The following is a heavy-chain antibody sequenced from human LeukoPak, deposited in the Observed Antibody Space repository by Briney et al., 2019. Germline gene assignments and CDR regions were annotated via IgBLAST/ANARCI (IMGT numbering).Heavy chain of an antibody. Sequence: GGSLRLSCAASGFTFSSSSMNWVRQAPGKGLEWVSFISSSSTTIYYADSVKGRFTISRDNAKNSLYLQMNSLRAEDTAVYYCARDPITIFGVVSRSYYYYGMDVWGQGTTVTVSS. D-gene: IGHD3-3*01. CDR1: GFTFSSSS. J-gene: IGHJ6*02. V-gene: IGHV3-48*01. CDR2: ISSSSTTI. CDR3: ARDPITIFGVVSRSYYYYGMDV.